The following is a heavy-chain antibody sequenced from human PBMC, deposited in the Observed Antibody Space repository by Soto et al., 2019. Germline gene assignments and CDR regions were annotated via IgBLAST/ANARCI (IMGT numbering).Heavy chain of an antibody. Sequence: SVKVSCKTFGGTFSRYAISWVRLAPGQGLEWMGGIIFFFGSVNYAQKFQGRVTITADESTDTAYMALSGLRSEDTAGYYCARDSPRAPGGGNTFDIWGQGXLVTV. CDR3: ARDSPRAPGGGNTFDI. V-gene: IGHV1-69*13. J-gene: IGHJ3*02. CDR1: GGTFSRYA. D-gene: IGHD3-16*01. CDR2: IIFFFGSV.